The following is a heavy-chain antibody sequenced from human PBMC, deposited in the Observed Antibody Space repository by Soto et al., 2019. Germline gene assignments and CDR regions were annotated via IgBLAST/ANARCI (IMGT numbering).Heavy chain of an antibody. V-gene: IGHV4-34*01. CDR2: INHSGST. Sequence: SETLSLTCXVYGGSFSGYYWSWIRQPPGKGLEWIGEINHSGSTNYNPSLKSRVTISVDTSKNQFSLKLSSVTAADTAVYYCARERRMYYYYGMDVWGQGTTVTVSS. J-gene: IGHJ6*02. CDR1: GGSFSGYY. CDR3: ARERRMYYYYGMDV.